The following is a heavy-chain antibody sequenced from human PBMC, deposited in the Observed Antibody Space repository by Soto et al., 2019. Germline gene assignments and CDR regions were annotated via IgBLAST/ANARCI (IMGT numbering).Heavy chain of an antibody. D-gene: IGHD3-3*01. CDR3: ARGQRFSDWFDP. V-gene: IGHV4-4*07. Sequence: SETLSLTCTVSGGAINSYYLTWIRQPAGKGLEWIGRIYSIGSTKYNPSLQSRVTMSLDTSKNQFSLRLTSVNAADTAVYYCARGQRFSDWFDPWGQGTQVTVSS. CDR2: IYSIGST. CDR1: GGAINSYY. J-gene: IGHJ5*02.